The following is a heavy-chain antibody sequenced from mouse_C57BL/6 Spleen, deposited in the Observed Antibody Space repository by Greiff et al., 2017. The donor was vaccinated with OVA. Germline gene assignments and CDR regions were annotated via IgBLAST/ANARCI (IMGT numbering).Heavy chain of an antibody. CDR3: ARSRNDGYSAWFAY. V-gene: IGHV1-55*01. CDR1: GYTFTSYW. J-gene: IGHJ3*01. D-gene: IGHD2-3*01. CDR2: IYTGSGST. Sequence: QVQLQQPGAELVKPGASVTMSCKASGYTFTSYWITWVKQRPGQGLEWIGDIYTGSGSTNYTEKFKSKATLTVDTSSSTAYMQLSSLTSEDSAVYYCARSRNDGYSAWFAYWGQGTLVTVSA.